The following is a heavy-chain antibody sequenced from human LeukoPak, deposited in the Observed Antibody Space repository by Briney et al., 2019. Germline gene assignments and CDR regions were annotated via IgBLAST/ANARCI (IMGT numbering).Heavy chain of an antibody. CDR3: ARDKEERGTIFGVVQAYYGMDV. V-gene: IGHV3-21*01. Sequence: GGSLRLSCAASGFTFSSYSMNWVRQAPGKGLEWVSSISSSSSYIYYADSVKGRFTISRDNAKNSLYRQMNSLRAEDTAVFYCARDKEERGTIFGVVQAYYGMDVWGRGTTVTVSS. CDR2: ISSSSSYI. J-gene: IGHJ6*02. D-gene: IGHD3-3*01. CDR1: GFTFSSYS.